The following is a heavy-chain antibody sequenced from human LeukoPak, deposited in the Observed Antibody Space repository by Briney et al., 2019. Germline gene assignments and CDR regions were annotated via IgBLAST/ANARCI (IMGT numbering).Heavy chain of an antibody. CDR2: ISSSSSYI. D-gene: IGHD6-6*01. Sequence: GGSLRLSCAASGFTFSSYSMNWVRQAPGKGLEWVSSISSSSSYIYYADSVKGRFTISRDNAKNSLYLQMNSLRAEDTAVYYCARDPSIAARPAWGQGTLVTVSS. CDR1: GFTFSSYS. CDR3: ARDPSIAARPA. V-gene: IGHV3-21*01. J-gene: IGHJ4*02.